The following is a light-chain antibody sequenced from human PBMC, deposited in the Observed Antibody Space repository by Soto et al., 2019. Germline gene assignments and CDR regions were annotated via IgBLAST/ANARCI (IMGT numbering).Light chain of an antibody. J-gene: IGKJ1*01. CDR1: QPIGTS. V-gene: IGKV1-5*03. CDR3: QQYNGYSWT. Sequence: IQMTQSPSSMTASVGDRVTVTCRASQPIGTSLNWYQQKAGKAPKLLIYEASSLEKGVPARFGGSGSGTEFTLTISSLQPDDFATYYCQQYNGYSWTFCQGAKVDIK. CDR2: EAS.